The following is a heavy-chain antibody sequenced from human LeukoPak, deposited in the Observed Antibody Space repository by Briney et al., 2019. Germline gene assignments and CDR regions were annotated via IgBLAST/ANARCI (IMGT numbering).Heavy chain of an antibody. J-gene: IGHJ4*02. D-gene: IGHD2-2*01. CDR1: GFTFSSYS. CDR2: ISSSSSYI. V-gene: IGHV3-21*01. CDR3: ARDDLPGVPLVPLGY. Sequence: GGSLRLSCAASGFTFSSYSMNWVRQAPGKGLEWVSSISSSSSYIYYADSMKGRFTISRDNAKNSLYLQMNSLRAEDTAVYYCARDDLPGVPLVPLGYWGQGTLVTVSS.